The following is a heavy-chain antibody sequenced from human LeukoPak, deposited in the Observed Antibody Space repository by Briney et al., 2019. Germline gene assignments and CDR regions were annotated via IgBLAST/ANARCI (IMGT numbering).Heavy chain of an antibody. CDR3: ARGKMGLLLYYDY. CDR1: GGSFSGYY. CDR2: INHSGST. Sequence: SETLSLTCAVYGGSFSGYYWSWIRQPPGKGLEWIGEINHSGSTNYNPSLKSRVTISVDTSKNQFSLKLSSVTAADTAVYYCARGKMGLLLYYDYWGQGTLVTVSS. J-gene: IGHJ4*02. D-gene: IGHD3-9*01. V-gene: IGHV4-34*01.